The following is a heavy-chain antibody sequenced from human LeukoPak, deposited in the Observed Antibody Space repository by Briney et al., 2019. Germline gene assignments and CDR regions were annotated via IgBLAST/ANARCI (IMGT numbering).Heavy chain of an antibody. D-gene: IGHD3-22*01. J-gene: IGHJ3*02. V-gene: IGHV3-15*07. Sequence: GGSLRLSCAASGFTFSNAWMNWVRQAPGKGLEWVGRIKSKTDGGTTDYAAPVKGRFTISRDDSKNTLYLQMNSLKTEDTAVYYCARDMAEDYYDSSGYSLAFDIWGQGTMVTVSS. CDR3: ARDMAEDYYDSSGYSLAFDI. CDR1: GFTFSNAW. CDR2: IKSKTDGGTT.